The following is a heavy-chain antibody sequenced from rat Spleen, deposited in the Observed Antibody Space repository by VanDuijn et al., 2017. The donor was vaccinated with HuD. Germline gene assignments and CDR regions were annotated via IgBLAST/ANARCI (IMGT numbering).Heavy chain of an antibody. V-gene: IGHV5-31*01. CDR3: ARPTTGSYSYYFDY. Sequence: EVQLVETGGGLVQPGRSLKLSCVASGFTFSSYWMYWIRQAPGKGLEWVASITNAAGKVYYPDSVKGRFTISRDNARSSLYLQMNSLKSEDTATYYCARPTTGSYSYYFDYWGQGVMVTVSS. J-gene: IGHJ2*01. D-gene: IGHD1-1*01. CDR1: GFTFSSYW. CDR2: ITNAAGKV.